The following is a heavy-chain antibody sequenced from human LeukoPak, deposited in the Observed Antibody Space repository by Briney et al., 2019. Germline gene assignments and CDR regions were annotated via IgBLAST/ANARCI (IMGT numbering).Heavy chain of an antibody. D-gene: IGHD2-15*01. CDR2: IYYSGST. CDR3: ARRDCSGGSCYSVDYYFDY. Sequence: KPSETLSLTCTVSGGSISSYYWSWIRQPPGKGLEWIGYIYYSGSTNYNPSLKSRVTISVDTSKNQFSLKLSSVTAADTAVYYCARRDCSGGSCYSVDYYFDYWGQGTLVTVSS. V-gene: IGHV4-59*08. J-gene: IGHJ4*02. CDR1: GGSISSYY.